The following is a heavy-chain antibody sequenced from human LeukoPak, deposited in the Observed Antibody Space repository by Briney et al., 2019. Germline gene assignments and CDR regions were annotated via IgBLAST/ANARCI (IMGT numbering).Heavy chain of an antibody. CDR2: IYYSGST. D-gene: IGHD2-2*01. J-gene: IGHJ2*01. CDR1: GGSISSHY. Sequence: SETLSLTCTVSGGSISSHYWSWIRQPPGKGLEWIGYIYYSGSTNYNPSLKSRVTISVDTSKNQFSLKLSSVTAADTAVYYCARSYQLLYWYFDLWGRGTLVTVSS. V-gene: IGHV4-59*11. CDR3: ARSYQLLYWYFDL.